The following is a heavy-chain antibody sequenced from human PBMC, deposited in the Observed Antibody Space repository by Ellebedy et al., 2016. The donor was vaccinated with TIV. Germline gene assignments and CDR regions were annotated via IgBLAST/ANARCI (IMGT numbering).Heavy chain of an antibody. V-gene: IGHV4-30-2*01. D-gene: IGHD2-15*01. CDR3: ARGGGLFDY. Sequence: MPSETLSLTCAVSGGSISSGGYSWNWIRQPPGKGLECIGYIYHSGSASYNPSLKSRITMSVDRSKNQFSLKLSSVTAADTAVYYCARGGGLFDYWGQGTLVTVSS. CDR2: IYHSGSA. J-gene: IGHJ4*02. CDR1: GGSISSGGYS.